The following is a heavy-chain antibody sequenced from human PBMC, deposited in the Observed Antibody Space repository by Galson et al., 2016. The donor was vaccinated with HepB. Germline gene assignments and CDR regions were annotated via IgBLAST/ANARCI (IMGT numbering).Heavy chain of an antibody. CDR1: GFTFDSYA. Sequence: SLRLSCAASGFTFDSYAMTWVRQAPGKGLEWVSVISGSGGSTSYADSVKGRFTISRDNSKNTLYPQMNSLRAEDTAVYYCAKDRARSVAAAGRSDYWGQGTLVTVSS. V-gene: IGHV3-23*01. CDR3: AKDRARSVAAAGRSDY. CDR2: ISGSGGST. D-gene: IGHD6-13*01. J-gene: IGHJ4*02.